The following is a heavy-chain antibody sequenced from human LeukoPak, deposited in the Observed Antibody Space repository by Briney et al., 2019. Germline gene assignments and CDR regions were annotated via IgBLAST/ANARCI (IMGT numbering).Heavy chain of an antibody. V-gene: IGHV4-61*02. CDR3: ARDRGYDAFDI. J-gene: IGHJ3*02. CDR1: GGSISSGSYY. D-gene: IGHD3-10*01. CDR2: IYTSGST. Sequence: KPSETLSLTCTVSGGSISSGSYYWSWIRQPAGKGLEWIGRIYTSGSTNYNPSLKSRVTISVDTSKNQFSLKLSSVTAADTAVYYCARDRGYDAFDIWGQGTMVTVSS.